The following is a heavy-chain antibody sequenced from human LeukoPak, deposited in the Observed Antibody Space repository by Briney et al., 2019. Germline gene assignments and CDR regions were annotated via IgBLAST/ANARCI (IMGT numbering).Heavy chain of an antibody. CDR2: IKQDGSEK. Sequence: GGSLRLSCAASGFTYSLFWMSWVRQAPGKGLEWVANIKQDGSEKYYVDSVKGRFTISRDNAERSLYLQMNSLRAENTAVYYCARGFASGDYGADWGQGTLVTVSS. V-gene: IGHV3-7*01. J-gene: IGHJ4*02. CDR1: GFTYSLFW. D-gene: IGHD4-17*01. CDR3: ARGFASGDYGAD.